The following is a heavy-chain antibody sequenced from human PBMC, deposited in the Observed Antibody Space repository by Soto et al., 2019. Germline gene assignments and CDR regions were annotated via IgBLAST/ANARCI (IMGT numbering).Heavy chain of an antibody. CDR2: IWYDGSNK. J-gene: IGHJ4*02. V-gene: IGHV3-33*01. CDR3: ARDHPSRYDILTGYYLGY. CDR1: GFTFSSYG. D-gene: IGHD3-9*01. Sequence: GGSLRISCAASGFTFSSYGMHWVRQAPGKGLEWVAVIWYDGSNKYYADSVKGRFTISRDNSKNTLYLQMNSLRAEDTAVYYCARDHPSRYDILTGYYLGYWGQGTLVTVSS.